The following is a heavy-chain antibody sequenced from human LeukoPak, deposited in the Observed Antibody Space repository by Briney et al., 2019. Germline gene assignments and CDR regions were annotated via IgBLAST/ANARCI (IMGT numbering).Heavy chain of an antibody. CDR3: ARVSRQQLTFDY. Sequence: SETLSLTCTVSGGSISSYYWSWIRQPPGKGLEWIGNIYYSGSTNYNPSLKSRVTISVDTSENQFSLKLSSVTAADTAVYYCARVSRQQLTFDYWGQGTLVTVSS. D-gene: IGHD6-13*01. CDR1: GGSISSYY. J-gene: IGHJ4*02. CDR2: IYYSGST. V-gene: IGHV4-59*01.